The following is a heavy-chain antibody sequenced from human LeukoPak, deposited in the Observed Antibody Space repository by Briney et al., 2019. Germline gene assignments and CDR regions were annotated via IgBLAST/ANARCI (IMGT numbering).Heavy chain of an antibody. Sequence: GGSLRLSCAASGFTFSSYAMSWVRQAPGKGLEWVSAISGSGGTTYSADSVKGRFTISRDNSKNTLYLQMNSLRAEDTAVYYCAKASRDGYNLDFDYWGQGTLVTVSS. CDR2: ISGSGGTT. V-gene: IGHV3-23*01. J-gene: IGHJ4*02. CDR1: GFTFSSYA. CDR3: AKASRDGYNLDFDY. D-gene: IGHD5-24*01.